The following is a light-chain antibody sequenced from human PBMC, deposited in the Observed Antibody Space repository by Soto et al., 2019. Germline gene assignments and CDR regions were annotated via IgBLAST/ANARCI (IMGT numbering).Light chain of an antibody. CDR1: QSVDSSY. V-gene: IGKV3-20*01. J-gene: IGKJ1*01. CDR3: QQYGSLGT. Sequence: EIVWTQSPGTLSLSPGERATLSCRASQSVDSSYLAWYHQRPGQAPRLLIYGASSRATGIPDRFSGSGSGTDFTLTISRLEPEDFAVYYCQQYGSLGTFGQGTRVEIK. CDR2: GAS.